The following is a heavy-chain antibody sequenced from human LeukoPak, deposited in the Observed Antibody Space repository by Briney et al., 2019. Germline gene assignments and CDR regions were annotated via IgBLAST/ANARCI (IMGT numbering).Heavy chain of an antibody. D-gene: IGHD3-22*01. CDR1: GFTFSSYA. CDR2: ISGSGGST. J-gene: IGHJ4*02. Sequence: PGGSLRLSCAASGFTFSSYAMSCVRQAPGKGLEWVSAISGSGGSTYYADSVRGRFTISRDNSKNTLYLQMNSLRAEDTAVYYCAKDTLLYDSSGYYTFDYWGPGTLLTVSS. CDR3: AKDTLLYDSSGYYTFDY. V-gene: IGHV3-23*01.